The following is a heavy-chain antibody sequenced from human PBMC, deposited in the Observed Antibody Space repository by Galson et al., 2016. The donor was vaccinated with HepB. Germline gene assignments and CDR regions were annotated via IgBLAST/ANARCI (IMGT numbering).Heavy chain of an antibody. V-gene: IGHV3-23*01. CDR2: INGDSGYT. J-gene: IGHJ6*03. CDR3: AKDLGDRFITVYYYMDV. CDR1: GFTFSSFA. Sequence: SLRLSCAASGFTFSSFAMAWVRQSPGKGLEWVSAINGDSGYTYYADSVKGRFTISRDNSQNTLYLQMNSLRAEDTAVYYCAKDLGDRFITVYYYMDVWGKGTTVTVS. D-gene: IGHD1-20*01.